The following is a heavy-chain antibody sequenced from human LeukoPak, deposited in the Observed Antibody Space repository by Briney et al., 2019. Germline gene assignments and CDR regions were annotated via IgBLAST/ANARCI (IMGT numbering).Heavy chain of an antibody. CDR1: GFTFSSYW. Sequence: GGSLRLSCAASGFTFSSYWMHWVRQAPGKGLVWVSRINSDGRSPSYADSVKGRFTISRDNTKNSLYLQMNSLRAEDTAVYYCARDKILGATHFDYWGQGTLVTVSS. CDR3: ARDKILGATHFDY. J-gene: IGHJ4*02. V-gene: IGHV3-74*01. D-gene: IGHD1-26*01. CDR2: INSDGRSP.